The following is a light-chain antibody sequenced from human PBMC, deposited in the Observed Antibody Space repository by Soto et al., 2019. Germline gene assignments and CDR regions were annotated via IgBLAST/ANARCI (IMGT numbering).Light chain of an antibody. J-gene: IGLJ2*01. CDR2: EVS. CDR1: SSDVGGYKF. V-gene: IGLV2-8*01. CDR3: SSYAGSNTVV. Sequence: QSALAQPPSASGSPGQSVTISCTGTSSDVGGYKFVSWYQHHPGKAPKLMIYEVSKRPSGVPDRFSGSTAGNTASLTVSGLQAGDEDDYYCSSYAGSNTVVFGGGTKLAVL.